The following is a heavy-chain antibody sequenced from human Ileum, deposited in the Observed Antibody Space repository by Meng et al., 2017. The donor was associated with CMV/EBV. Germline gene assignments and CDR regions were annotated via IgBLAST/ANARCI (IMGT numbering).Heavy chain of an antibody. CDR1: GYSFTSYG. V-gene: IGHV1-18*01. Sequence: APVKVSCKASGYSFTSYGISWVRQAPGQGLEWMGWISAYNGHTNFAQKLQGRVTMTTDTSSSTAYMELMSLRSDDTAVYYCAREGGCSSTSCYSRYYYGMDVWGQGTTVTVSS. D-gene: IGHD2-2*02. J-gene: IGHJ6*02. CDR3: AREGGCSSTSCYSRYYYGMDV. CDR2: ISAYNGHT.